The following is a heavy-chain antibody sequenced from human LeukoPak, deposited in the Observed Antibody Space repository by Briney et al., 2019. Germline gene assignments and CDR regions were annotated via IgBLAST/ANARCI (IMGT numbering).Heavy chain of an antibody. CDR2: IYYSGST. D-gene: IGHD3-22*01. Sequence: SETLSLTCTVSGGSISSGGYYWSWIRQHPGTGLEWIGYIYYSGSTYYNPSLKSRVTISVDTSKNQFSLKLSSVTAADPAVYYCARDGNYYDSSGIRYDAFDIWGQGTMVTVSS. CDR3: ARDGNYYDSSGIRYDAFDI. CDR1: GGSISSGGYY. V-gene: IGHV4-31*03. J-gene: IGHJ3*02.